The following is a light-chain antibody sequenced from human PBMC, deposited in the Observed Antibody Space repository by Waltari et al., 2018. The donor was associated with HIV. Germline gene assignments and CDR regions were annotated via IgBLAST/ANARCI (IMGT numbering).Light chain of an antibody. CDR3: AAWDDSLRGYV. CDR2: RNN. J-gene: IGLJ1*01. CDR1: SSTTGSKS. Sequence: QSVVTQPPSASGTPGQGGTISWSGSSSTTGSKSVYWNQQLPGTAPKLLLYRNNPRPSGVPDRYSGSKSGTSASLAISGLRSEDEADYFCAAWDDSLRGYVFATGTKVSVL. V-gene: IGLV1-47*01.